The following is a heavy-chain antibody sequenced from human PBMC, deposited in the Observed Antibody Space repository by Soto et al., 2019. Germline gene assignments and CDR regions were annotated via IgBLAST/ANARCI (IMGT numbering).Heavy chain of an antibody. J-gene: IGHJ4*02. CDR2: ISYDASTR. Sequence: RRLSCAASGFTFNSYGMHWVRQAPGKGLEWVALISYDASTRYYADSVKGRFTISRDNSKKTLYLQMNSLRAEDTGVYYCAKALLPIAARHYFDCWGQGTLVTVSS. V-gene: IGHV3-30*18. CDR3: AKALLPIAARHYFDC. D-gene: IGHD6-6*01. CDR1: GFTFNSYG.